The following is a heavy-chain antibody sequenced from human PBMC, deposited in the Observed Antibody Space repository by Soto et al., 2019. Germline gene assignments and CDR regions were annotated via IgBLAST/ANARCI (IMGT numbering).Heavy chain of an antibody. CDR3: TTGLDAYYYYFGMDV. Sequence: GGSLRLSCAASGFTFSNAWMSWVRQAPGKGLEWVGRIKSKTDGGTTDYAAPVKGRFTISRDDSKNTLYLQMNSLKTEDTAVYYCTTGLDAYYYYFGMDVWGQGTTVTVSS. CDR2: IKSKTDGGTT. J-gene: IGHJ6*02. CDR1: GFTFSNAW. V-gene: IGHV3-15*01.